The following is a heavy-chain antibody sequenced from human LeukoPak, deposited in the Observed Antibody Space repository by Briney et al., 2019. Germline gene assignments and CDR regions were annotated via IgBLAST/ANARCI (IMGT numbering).Heavy chain of an antibody. Sequence: ASVKVSCKASGYTFTGYYMHWVRQAPGQGLEWMGWINPNSGGTNYAQEFQGRVTMTRDTSISTAYMELSRLRSDDTAVYYCARDRTSKAVAGNFDYWGQGTLVTVSS. CDR1: GYTFTGYY. V-gene: IGHV1-2*02. D-gene: IGHD6-19*01. J-gene: IGHJ4*02. CDR3: ARDRTSKAVAGNFDY. CDR2: INPNSGGT.